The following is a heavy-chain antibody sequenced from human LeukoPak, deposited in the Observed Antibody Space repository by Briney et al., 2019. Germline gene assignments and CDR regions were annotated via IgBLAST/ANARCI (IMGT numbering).Heavy chain of an antibody. CDR1: GGTSSGYY. CDR2: IHYSGNT. V-gene: IGHV4-59*08. D-gene: IGHD3-10*01. CDR3: TRQSEFYYNGMDV. Sequence: PSETVSFNGTVSGGTSSGYYWSWIGQPPGKGLEYIGYIHYSGNTNYNHSLKFRVTISVDTSKNQFSLRLSSVTAADTGVYYCTRQSEFYYNGMDVWGQGTTVTVSS. J-gene: IGHJ6*02.